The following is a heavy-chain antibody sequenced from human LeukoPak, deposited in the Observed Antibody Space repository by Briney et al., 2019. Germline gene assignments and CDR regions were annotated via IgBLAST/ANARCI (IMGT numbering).Heavy chain of an antibody. J-gene: IGHJ4*02. D-gene: IGHD6-19*01. V-gene: IGHV6-1*01. CDR3: ARDLRLEALAVTGDQFDY. Sequence: SQTLSLTCDISGDSVSTNTVAWNWIRRSPSRGLEWLGRTYYRSKWYNDYAVSVESRISINPDTSKNQFSLQLNSVTPEDTAMYYCARDLRLEALAVTGDQFDYWGPGTLVTVSS. CDR1: GDSVSTNTVA. CDR2: TYYRSKWYN.